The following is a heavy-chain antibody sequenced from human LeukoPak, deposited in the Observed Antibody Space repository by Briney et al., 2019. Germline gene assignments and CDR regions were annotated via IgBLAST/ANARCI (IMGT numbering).Heavy chain of an antibody. J-gene: IGHJ4*02. CDR2: ISYDGSNK. Sequence: PGGSLRLSCAASGFTFSSYAMHWVRQAPGKGLEWVAVISYDGSNKYYADSVKGRFTISRDNSKNMLYLQMNSLRAEDTAVYYCARDLDSSGWYMFDHWGQGTLVTVSS. D-gene: IGHD6-19*01. CDR1: GFTFSSYA. V-gene: IGHV3-30*14. CDR3: ARDLDSSGWYMFDH.